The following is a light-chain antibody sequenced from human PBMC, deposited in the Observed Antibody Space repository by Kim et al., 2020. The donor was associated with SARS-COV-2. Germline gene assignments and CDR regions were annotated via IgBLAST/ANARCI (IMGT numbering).Light chain of an antibody. CDR1: HLGTKS. V-gene: IGLV3-21*03. J-gene: IGLJ2*01. CDR2: DDS. Sequence: PGKTASIACRGSHLGTKSVLWYQQRPGQAPRLVVFDDSDRASGSPQRFSGSNSGNTATLTITRVEAGDEADYFCQVWYNFSDQPIFGGGTQLTVL. CDR3: QVWYNFSDQPI.